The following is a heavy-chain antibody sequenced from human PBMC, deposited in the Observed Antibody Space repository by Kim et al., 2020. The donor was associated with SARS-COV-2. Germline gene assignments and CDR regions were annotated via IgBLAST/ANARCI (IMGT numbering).Heavy chain of an antibody. J-gene: IGHJ2*01. CDR2: IIPIFGTA. Sequence: SVKVSCKASGGTFSSYAISWVRQAPGQGLEWMGGIIPIFGTANYAQKFQGRVTITADESTSTAYMELSSLRSEDTAVYYCARAPPSTVVTHWYFDLWGRGTLVTVSS. V-gene: IGHV1-69*13. CDR1: GGTFSSYA. CDR3: ARAPPSTVVTHWYFDL. D-gene: IGHD4-17*01.